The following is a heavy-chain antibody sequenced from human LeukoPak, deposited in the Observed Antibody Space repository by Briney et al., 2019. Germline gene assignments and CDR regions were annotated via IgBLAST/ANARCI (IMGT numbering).Heavy chain of an antibody. CDR1: GITFSNYA. CDR3: AKGLGYWYFDL. Sequence: GGSLRLSCAASGITFSNYAMGWVRQAPGKGLEWVSGISGSGAGTYYADSVKGRFTISRGNSKNTLYLQMNSLGAEDTAVYYCAKGLGYWYFDLWGRGTLVTVSS. CDR2: ISGSGAGT. V-gene: IGHV3-23*01. J-gene: IGHJ2*01. D-gene: IGHD5/OR15-5a*01.